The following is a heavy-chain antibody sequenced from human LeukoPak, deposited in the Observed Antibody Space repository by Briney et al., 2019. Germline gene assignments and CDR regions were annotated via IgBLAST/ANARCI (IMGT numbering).Heavy chain of an antibody. J-gene: IGHJ6*04. V-gene: IGHV1-69*13. D-gene: IGHD2-15*01. Sequence: SVKVSCKASGGTFSSYAISWVRQAPGQGLEWMGGIIPIFGTANYAQKFQGRVTITADESTSSAYMELSSLRSEDTAVYYCARDHVVVVAATTYYYYGMDVWGKGTTVTVSS. CDR2: IIPIFGTA. CDR3: ARDHVVVVAATTYYYYGMDV. CDR1: GGTFSSYA.